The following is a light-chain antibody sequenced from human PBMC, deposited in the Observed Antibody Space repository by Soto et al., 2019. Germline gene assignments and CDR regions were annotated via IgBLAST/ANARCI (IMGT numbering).Light chain of an antibody. CDR3: SSYTSSSTPYVV. J-gene: IGLJ2*01. Sequence: QSALTQPASVSGSPGQSITISCTGTSNDVGGYNYVSWYQQHPGKAPKLMIYDVSNRPSGVSNRFSGSKSGNTASLTISGLQAEDEADYYCSSYTSSSTPYVVFGGGTKVTVL. CDR1: SNDVGGYNY. CDR2: DVS. V-gene: IGLV2-14*01.